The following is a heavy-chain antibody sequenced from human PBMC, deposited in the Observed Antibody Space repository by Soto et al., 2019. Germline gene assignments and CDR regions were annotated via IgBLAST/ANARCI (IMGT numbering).Heavy chain of an antibody. CDR2: INPNSGGT. CDR3: ARDVVEAAGTDDYYYGMDV. J-gene: IGHJ6*02. Sequence: APVKVTCKASGYTFTGYYMHWVHQATGKGLEWMGWINPNSGGTNYAQKFQGWVTMTRDTSISTAYMELSRLRSDDTAVYYCARDVVEAAGTDDYYYGMDVWGQGTTVTVS. CDR1: GYTFTGYY. V-gene: IGHV1-2*04. D-gene: IGHD6-13*01.